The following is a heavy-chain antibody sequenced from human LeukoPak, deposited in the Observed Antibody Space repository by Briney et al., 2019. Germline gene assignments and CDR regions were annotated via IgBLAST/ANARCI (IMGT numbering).Heavy chain of an antibody. CDR2: IIPILGIA. V-gene: IGHV1-69*04. J-gene: IGHJ4*02. CDR3: ARGVSWVLLTGNYFDY. CDR1: GGTFSSYA. Sequence: SVKVSCKASGGTFSSYAISWVRQAPGQGLEWMGRIIPILGIANYAQKFQGRVTITADKSTSTAYMELSSLRSEDTAAYYCARGVSWVLLTGNYFDYWGQGTLVTVSS. D-gene: IGHD7-27*01.